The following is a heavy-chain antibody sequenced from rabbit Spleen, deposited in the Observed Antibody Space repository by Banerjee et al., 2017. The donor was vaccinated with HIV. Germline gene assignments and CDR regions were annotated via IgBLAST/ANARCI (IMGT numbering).Heavy chain of an antibody. CDR2: IDAGGSGNT. CDR1: GFSFSSTYY. Sequence: QSLEESGGDLVKPGASLTLTCTASGFSFSSTYYMCWVRQAPGKGPEWIACIDAGGSGNTYYASWAKGRFTISKTSSTTVTLQMTSLTVADTATYFCARDAGSGPYIDGYFNLWGQGPLVTVS. D-gene: IGHD8-1*01. V-gene: IGHV1S40*01. J-gene: IGHJ4*01. CDR3: ARDAGSGPYIDGYFNL.